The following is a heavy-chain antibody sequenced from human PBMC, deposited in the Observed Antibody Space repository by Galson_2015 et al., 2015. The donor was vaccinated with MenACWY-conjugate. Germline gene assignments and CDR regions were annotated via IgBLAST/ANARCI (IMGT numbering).Heavy chain of an antibody. J-gene: IGHJ5*02. CDR2: IWPGDSHP. Sequence: QSGAEVKKPGESLKISCKGSGYSFSTYWIGWVRQMPGKGLGWMGIIWPGDSHPIYSPSFQGQVTISVDKSRDTAYLQWNSLQASDTGMYYCARRQFKAAAAAFDPWGQGTLVTVSS. D-gene: IGHD6-13*01. CDR3: ARRQFKAAAAAFDP. V-gene: IGHV5-51*01. CDR1: GYSFSTYW.